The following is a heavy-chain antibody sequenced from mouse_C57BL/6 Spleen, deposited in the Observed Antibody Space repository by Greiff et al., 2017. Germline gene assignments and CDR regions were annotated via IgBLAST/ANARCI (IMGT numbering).Heavy chain of an antibody. V-gene: IGHV1-55*01. D-gene: IGHD1-1*01. Sequence: QVHVKQPGAELVKPGASVKMSCKASGYTFTSYWITWVKQRPGQGLEWIGDIYPGSGSTNYNEKFKSKATLTVDTSSSTAYMQLSSLTSEDSAVYYCARSAIYYYGSSGYWGQGTTLTVSS. CDR3: ARSAIYYYGSSGY. J-gene: IGHJ2*01. CDR1: GYTFTSYW. CDR2: IYPGSGST.